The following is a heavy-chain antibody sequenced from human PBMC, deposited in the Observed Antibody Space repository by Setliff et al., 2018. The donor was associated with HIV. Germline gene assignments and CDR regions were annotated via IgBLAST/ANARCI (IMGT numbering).Heavy chain of an antibody. CDR3: ARESYGSGTYDY. Sequence: SETLSLTCTVSGGSIRSYYWSWIRQSPGKGLEWIGYVFYNGDTAYNPSLKSRLTISVDTSKSQFSLKLTSVTAADTAVYYCARESYGSGTYDYWGQGTLVTVSS. V-gene: IGHV4-59*12. CDR2: VFYNGDT. J-gene: IGHJ4*02. D-gene: IGHD3-10*01. CDR1: GGSIRSYY.